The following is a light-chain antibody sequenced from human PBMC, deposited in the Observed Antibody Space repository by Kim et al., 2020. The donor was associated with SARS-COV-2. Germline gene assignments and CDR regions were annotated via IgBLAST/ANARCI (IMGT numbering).Light chain of an antibody. CDR2: ATS. Sequence: DFQMTQSPSSLSASVGDRVTITCRASQGIDNFLAWYQQKPGKVPKLLIYATSTLHSGVPARFSGGGSGTYFTLTITRLQPDVATTYYCTNYSGPRLTFGGGTKVDIK. J-gene: IGKJ4*01. V-gene: IGKV1-27*01. CDR1: QGIDNF. CDR3: TNYSGPRLT.